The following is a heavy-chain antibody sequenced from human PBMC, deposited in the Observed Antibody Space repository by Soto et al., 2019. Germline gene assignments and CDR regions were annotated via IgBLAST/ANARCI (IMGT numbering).Heavy chain of an antibody. J-gene: IGHJ6*02. CDR2: IYHSGST. D-gene: IGHD1-1*01. CDR1: GGSISSSNW. V-gene: IGHV4-4*02. CDR3: AAWNDDLTYYYYGMDV. Sequence: PSETLSLTCAVSGGSISSSNWWSWVRQPPGKGLEWIGEIYHSGSTNYNPSLKSRVTISVDTSKNQFSLKLSSVTAADTAVYYCAAWNDDLTYYYYGMDVWGQGTTVTVSS.